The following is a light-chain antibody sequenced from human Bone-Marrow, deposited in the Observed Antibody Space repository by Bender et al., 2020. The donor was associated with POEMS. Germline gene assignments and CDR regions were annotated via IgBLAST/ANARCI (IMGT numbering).Light chain of an antibody. CDR2: DVT. J-gene: IGLJ2*01. CDR3: CSYAGISTYVI. V-gene: IGLV2-11*01. Sequence: QSALTQPRSVSGSPGQSVTISCTGTNDNVGGYHYVSWYQQHPDKAPRLLIYDVTKRPSGVPYRFSGSKSGNTASLTISGLQAEDEADYYCCSYAGISTYVIFGGGTKLTVL. CDR1: NDNVGGYHY.